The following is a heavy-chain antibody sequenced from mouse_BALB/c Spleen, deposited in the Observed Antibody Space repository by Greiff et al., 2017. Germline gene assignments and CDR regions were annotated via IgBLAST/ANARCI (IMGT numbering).Heavy chain of an antibody. CDR1: GFAFSSYD. CDR2: ISSGGGST. Sequence: EVKLMESGGGLVKPGGSLKLSCAASGFAFSSYDMSWVRQTPEKRLEWVAYISSGGGSTYYPDTVKGRFTISRDNAKNTLYLQMSSLKSEDTAMYYCARHGGVAMDYWGQGTSVTVSS. V-gene: IGHV5-12-1*01. J-gene: IGHJ4*01. CDR3: ARHGGVAMDY.